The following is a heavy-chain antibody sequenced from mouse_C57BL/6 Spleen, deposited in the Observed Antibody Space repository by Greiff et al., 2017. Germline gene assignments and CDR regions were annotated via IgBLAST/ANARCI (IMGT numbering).Heavy chain of an antibody. CDR3: ARSYYYGSSLPYWYFDV. CDR2: IDPSDSET. V-gene: IGHV1-52*01. J-gene: IGHJ1*03. CDR1: GYTFTSYW. Sequence: QVQLQQPGAELVRPGSSVKLSCKASGYTFTSYWMHWVKQRPIQGLEWIGNIDPSDSETHYNQKFKDKATLTVDKSSSTAYMQLISLTSEDSAVYYCARSYYYGSSLPYWYFDVWGTGTTVTVSS. D-gene: IGHD1-1*01.